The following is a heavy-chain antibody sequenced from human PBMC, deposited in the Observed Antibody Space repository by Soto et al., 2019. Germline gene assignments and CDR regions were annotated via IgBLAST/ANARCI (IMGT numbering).Heavy chain of an antibody. V-gene: IGHV1-8*01. CDR1: GYTFTSYD. J-gene: IGHJ5*02. CDR3: ARAVIYDYIWGSYRSSRWFAP. CDR2: MNPNSGNT. D-gene: IGHD3-16*02. Sequence: ASVKVSCKASGYTFTSYDINWVRQATGQGLEWMGWMNPNSGNTGYAQKFQGRVTMTRNTSISTAYMELSSLRSEDTAVYYCARAVIYDYIWGSYRSSRWFAPWGQGTLVTVSS.